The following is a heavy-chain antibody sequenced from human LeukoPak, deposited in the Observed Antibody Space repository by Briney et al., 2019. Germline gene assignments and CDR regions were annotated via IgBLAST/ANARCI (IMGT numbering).Heavy chain of an antibody. CDR2: IYYSGST. D-gene: IGHD3-3*01. V-gene: IGHV4-59*01. CDR1: GGSISSYY. CDR3: ARAYYDFWSGYFYYYYYYMDV. Sequence: PSGTLSLTCTVSGGSISSYYWSWIRQPPGKGLEWIGYIYYSGSTNYNPSLKSRVTISVDTSKNQFSLKLSSVTAADTAVYYCARAYYDFWSGYFYYYYYYMDVWGKGTTVTVSS. J-gene: IGHJ6*03.